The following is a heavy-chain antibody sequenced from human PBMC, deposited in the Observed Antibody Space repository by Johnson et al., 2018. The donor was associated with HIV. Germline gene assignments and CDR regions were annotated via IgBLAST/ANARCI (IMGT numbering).Heavy chain of an antibody. D-gene: IGHD3-10*01. Sequence: VQLVESGGGLVKPGGSLRLSCAASGFTFSDYYMSWIRQAPGKGLEYVSGISSNGGSTYYAKSVKGRFTISRENSKNTLYLQMGSLRVEDMAVYYCARLRGAFDIWGQGTMVTVSS. CDR3: ARLRGAFDI. CDR1: GFTFSDYY. J-gene: IGHJ3*02. CDR2: ISSNGGST. V-gene: IGHV3-64*01.